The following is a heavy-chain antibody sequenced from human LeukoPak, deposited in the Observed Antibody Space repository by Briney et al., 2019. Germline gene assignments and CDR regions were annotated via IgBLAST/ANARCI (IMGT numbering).Heavy chain of an antibody. CDR1: GGSISGYF. CDR2: IYSTGTT. CDR3: ARHNPPPTGFCSGTSCFMSGSQYFYMYV. D-gene: IGHD2-2*01. Sequence: PSETLSLTCTVSGGSISGYFWSWIRQPPGKGPEWIGYIYSTGTTNYSPSLSSRVTISVDTSKNQLSLNLRFVTATDTAVYHCARHNPPPTGFCSGTSCFMSGSQYFYMYVWGKGTSVTVS. V-gene: IGHV4-4*09. J-gene: IGHJ6*03.